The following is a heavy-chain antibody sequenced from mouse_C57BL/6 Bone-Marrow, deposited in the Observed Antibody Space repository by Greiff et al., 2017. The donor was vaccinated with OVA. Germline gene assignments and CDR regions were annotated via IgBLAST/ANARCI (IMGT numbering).Heavy chain of an antibody. CDR3: AKTYYRDYYAMDY. V-gene: IGHV2-9*01. D-gene: IGHD2-14*01. CDR1: GFSLTSYG. CDR2: IWGGGST. J-gene: IGHJ4*01. Sequence: VMLVESGPGLVAPSQSLSISCTVSGFSLTSYGVDWVRQPPGQGLEWLGVIWGGGSTTYNSALMSRLSSSKDNSKSQVFLKMNSLQTDDTAMYYCAKTYYRDYYAMDYRGQGTSVTVCS.